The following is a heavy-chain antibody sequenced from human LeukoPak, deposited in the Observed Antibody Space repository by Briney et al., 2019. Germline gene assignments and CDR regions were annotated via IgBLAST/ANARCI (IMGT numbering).Heavy chain of an antibody. D-gene: IGHD6-13*01. CDR2: IYTSGST. Sequence: PSETLSLTCTVSGGSISSGGYYWSWIRQPAGKGLEWIGRIYTSGSTNYNPSLKSRVTISVDTSKSQFSLKLSSVTAADTAVYYCARSSYSSSWYPADNWFDPWDQGTLVTVSS. J-gene: IGHJ5*02. CDR1: GGSISSGGYY. V-gene: IGHV4-61*02. CDR3: ARSSYSSSWYPADNWFDP.